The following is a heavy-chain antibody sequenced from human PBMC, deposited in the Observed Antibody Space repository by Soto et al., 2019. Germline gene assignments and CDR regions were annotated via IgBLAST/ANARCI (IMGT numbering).Heavy chain of an antibody. D-gene: IGHD6-19*01. Sequence: PGGSLRLSCAASGFTFSDYPMHWVRQAPGKGLEWVAVISYDGRVKYYVDSVKGRFTISRDNAKNSLYLQMNSLRAEDTAFYYCATTMRRGVAAPWDYWGQGTLVTVSS. CDR1: GFTFSDYP. J-gene: IGHJ4*02. CDR2: ISYDGRVK. V-gene: IGHV3-30*04. CDR3: ATTMRRGVAAPWDY.